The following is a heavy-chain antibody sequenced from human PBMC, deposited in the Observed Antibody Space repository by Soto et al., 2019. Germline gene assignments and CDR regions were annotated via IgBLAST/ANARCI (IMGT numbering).Heavy chain of an antibody. J-gene: IGHJ4*02. V-gene: IGHV1-3*01. D-gene: IGHD3-22*01. CDR1: GYTFTSYT. CDR3: TRDYYDSSGYYPKFDY. Sequence: VKVSCKASGYTFTSYTVHWVRQAPGQRLEWMGWINAGDGNTKYSPNFQGRVTITKDTSASTVYMELSSLRSEDTAVYFCTRDYYDSSGYYPKFDYWGQGTLVTVSS. CDR2: INAGDGNT.